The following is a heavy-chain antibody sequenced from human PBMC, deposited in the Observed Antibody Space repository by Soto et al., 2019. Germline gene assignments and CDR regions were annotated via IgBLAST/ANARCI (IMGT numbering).Heavy chain of an antibody. D-gene: IGHD3-3*01. V-gene: IGHV3-15*01. CDR2: IKSKTDGGTT. CDR1: GFTFSNAW. CDR3: TTVLTIFGVVSDY. J-gene: IGHJ4*02. Sequence: VGSLSLSCAGSGFTFSNAWMSWVRQAPGKGLEWVGRIKSKTDGGTTDYAAPVKGRFTISRDDSKNTLYLQMNSLKTEDTAVYYCTTVLTIFGVVSDYWGQGTLVTVSS.